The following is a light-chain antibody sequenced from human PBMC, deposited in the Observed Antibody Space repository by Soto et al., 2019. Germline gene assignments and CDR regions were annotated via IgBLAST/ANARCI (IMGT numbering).Light chain of an antibody. V-gene: IGKV3-20*01. CDR2: GAS. CDR1: QSVSSSY. CDR3: QQYGSSPVT. J-gene: IGKJ5*01. Sequence: DIVLTQSPGTLSFPPGERATLSCRASQSVSSSYLAWYQQKPGQDPRLLIYGASSRATGIPDRFSGSGSGTDFTLTISRLEPEDFAVYYCQQYGSSPVTFGQGTQVDIK.